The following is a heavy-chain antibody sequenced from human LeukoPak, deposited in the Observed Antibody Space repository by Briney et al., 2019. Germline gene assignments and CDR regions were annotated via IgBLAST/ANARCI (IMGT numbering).Heavy chain of an antibody. V-gene: IGHV3-30*18. CDR3: AKGRFPFGSSGNYYVGGIFDY. CDR1: GFTFSSYG. Sequence: PGRSLSLSCAASGFTFSSYGMHWVRQAPGKGLEWVAVISYDGSNKYYADSVKGRFTISRDNSKNTLYLQMNSLRAEDTAVYYCAKGRFPFGSSGNYYVGGIFDYWGQGTLVTVSS. D-gene: IGHD3-22*01. CDR2: ISYDGSNK. J-gene: IGHJ4*02.